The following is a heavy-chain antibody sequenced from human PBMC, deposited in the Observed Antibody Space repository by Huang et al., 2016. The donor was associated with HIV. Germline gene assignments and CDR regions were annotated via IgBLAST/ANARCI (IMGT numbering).Heavy chain of an antibody. Sequence: EVQLVESGGGLVQPGGSLRLSCTASGFTFSSYWMSWVRQAPGKGLEWVAKIKQEGSEKYYVDSGKGRFSISRDNAKNSLYLQMNSLRAEDTAVYYCARRLRYYYGSGRTSGYFDYWGQGTLVTVSS. CDR1: GFTFSSYW. V-gene: IGHV3-7*01. J-gene: IGHJ4*02. CDR2: IKQEGSEK. CDR3: ARRLRYYYGSGRTSGYFDY. D-gene: IGHD3-10*01.